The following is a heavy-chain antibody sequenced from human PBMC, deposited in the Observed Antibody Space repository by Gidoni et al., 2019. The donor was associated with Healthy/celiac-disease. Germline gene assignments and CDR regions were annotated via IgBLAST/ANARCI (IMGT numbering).Heavy chain of an antibody. D-gene: IGHD3-3*01. J-gene: IGHJ4*02. CDR2: LYYSGST. CDR3: ARAPYDFWSDY. Sequence: QLQLQESGPGLVKPSETLSLTCTVTGGSISSSSYYWGWIRQPPGKGLEWIGSLYYSGSTYYNPSLKSRVTISVDTSKNQFSLKLSSVTAADTAVYYCARAPYDFWSDYWGQGTLVTVSS. CDR1: GGSISSSSYY. V-gene: IGHV4-39*07.